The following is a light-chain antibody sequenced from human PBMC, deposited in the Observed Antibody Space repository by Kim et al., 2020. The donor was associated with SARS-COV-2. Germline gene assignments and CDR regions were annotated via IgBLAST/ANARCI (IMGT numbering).Light chain of an antibody. CDR1: SGSIASNY. Sequence: NFMLTQPHSVSESPGKTVTISCTRSSGSIASNYVQWYQQRPGSSPTTVIYEDNQIPSGVPDRFSGSIDSSSNSASLTISGLKTEDEADYYCQSYDSSKWVFGGGTQLTVL. CDR3: QSYDSSKWV. V-gene: IGLV6-57*01. CDR2: EDN. J-gene: IGLJ3*02.